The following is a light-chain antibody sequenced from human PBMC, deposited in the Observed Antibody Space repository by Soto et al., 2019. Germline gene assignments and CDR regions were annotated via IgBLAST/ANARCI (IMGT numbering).Light chain of an antibody. Sequence: QSVLAQPPSEAGSPGQSVTISCTGTSSDVGGYNYVSWYQQYPGKAPKLMIYEVSKRPSGVPDRFSGSKSGNTASLTVSGLQAEDEAYYYCPSHGGSKIPYAFGSGS. CDR3: PSHGGSKIPYA. J-gene: IGLJ1*01. CDR1: SSDVGGYNY. V-gene: IGLV2-8*01. CDR2: EVS.